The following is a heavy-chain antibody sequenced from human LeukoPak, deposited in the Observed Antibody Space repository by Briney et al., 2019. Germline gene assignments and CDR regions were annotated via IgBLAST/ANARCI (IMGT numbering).Heavy chain of an antibody. CDR1: GFTVSSNY. CDR3: SKGLGLSFWYLDL. CDR2: IYSGGST. Sequence: PGGSLRLSCAASGFTVSSNYMSWVRQAPGKGLERVSVIYSGGSTYYADSVKGRFTISRDNSKNTLYLQMNTLRAEDTAVYYCSKGLGLSFWYLDLWGRGTLVTVSS. D-gene: IGHD1-26*01. V-gene: IGHV3-66*01. J-gene: IGHJ2*01.